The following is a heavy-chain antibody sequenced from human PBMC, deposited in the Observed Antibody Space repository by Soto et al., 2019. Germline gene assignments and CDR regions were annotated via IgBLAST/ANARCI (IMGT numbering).Heavy chain of an antibody. CDR1: GYTFTGYY. CDR2: ISANNGNT. Sequence: ASVKVSCKASGYTFTGYYMHWVRQAPGQGLEWMGWISANNGNTNYAQKLQGRVTMTRDTSTSTAYMELRSLRSDDTAVYYCARKWQYSHFDYWGQGTLVTVSS. V-gene: IGHV1-18*04. J-gene: IGHJ4*02. CDR3: ARKWQYSHFDY. D-gene: IGHD5-18*01.